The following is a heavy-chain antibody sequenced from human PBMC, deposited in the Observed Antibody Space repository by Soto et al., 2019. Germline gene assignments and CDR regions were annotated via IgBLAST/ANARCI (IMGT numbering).Heavy chain of an antibody. Sequence: PGESLKISCKGSGYIFTNYWIAWVRQMPGKGLEWMGIIYPGDSDTRYSPSFQGQVTISADKSITTAYLQWSGLKASDTAIYFCARANIWYSAFDIWGPGTMVTVSS. D-gene: IGHD6-13*01. J-gene: IGHJ3*02. CDR2: IYPGDSDT. CDR1: GYIFTNYW. CDR3: ARANIWYSAFDI. V-gene: IGHV5-51*01.